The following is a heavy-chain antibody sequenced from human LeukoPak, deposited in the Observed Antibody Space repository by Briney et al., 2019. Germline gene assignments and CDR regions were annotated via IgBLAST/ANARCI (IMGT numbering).Heavy chain of an antibody. Sequence: HPGGSLRLSCAASGFTFSNYNMNWVRQTPGKGLEWVSYVSPNGYTIHYADSVKGRFTISRDNAKNSLYLQMNSLRAEDTAVYYCAREGDYYDSSGSWVDYWGQGTLVTVSS. V-gene: IGHV3-48*04. CDR3: AREGDYYDSSGSWVDY. D-gene: IGHD3-22*01. J-gene: IGHJ4*02. CDR2: VSPNGYTI. CDR1: GFTFSNYN.